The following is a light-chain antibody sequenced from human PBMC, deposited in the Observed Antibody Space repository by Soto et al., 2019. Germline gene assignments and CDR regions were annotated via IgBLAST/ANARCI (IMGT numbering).Light chain of an antibody. V-gene: IGKV3-11*01. J-gene: IGKJ4*01. CDR1: QSVSSY. CDR2: DAS. Sequence: EIVLTQSPATLSLSPGERATLSCRASQSVSSYLAWYQQKPGQAPRLLIYDASNRATGIPARFSGSGCGTDFTITISSLEPEDFAIYYCQRSSNWLTFGGGTKVEIK. CDR3: QRSSNWLT.